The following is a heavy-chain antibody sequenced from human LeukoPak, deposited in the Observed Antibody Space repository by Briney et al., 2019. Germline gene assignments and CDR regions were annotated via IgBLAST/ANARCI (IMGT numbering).Heavy chain of an antibody. Sequence: GGSLRLSCAASGFTFSSYIMNWVRQAPGKGLEWVSSISSSSSYIYYADSVKGRFTISRDNAKNSLYLQMNSLRAEDTAVYYCARHDYGDYVPDYWGQGTLVTVSS. J-gene: IGHJ4*02. D-gene: IGHD4-17*01. CDR1: GFTFSSYI. V-gene: IGHV3-21*01. CDR2: ISSSSSYI. CDR3: ARHDYGDYVPDY.